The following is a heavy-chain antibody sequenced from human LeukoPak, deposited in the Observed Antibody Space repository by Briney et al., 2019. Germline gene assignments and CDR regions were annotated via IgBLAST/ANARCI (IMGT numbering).Heavy chain of an antibody. Sequence: PGGLRRLSCAASGFTFSTNSMNWVRQAPGKALEWVSSISSSSSYIYYADSVKGRLTISRDNAKNPPSLQVDSLRAADTPLYKCARDVYHSSGYSTPHWGKGNLVTVSS. V-gene: IGHV3-21*01. CDR3: ARDVYHSSGYSTPH. CDR1: GFTFSTNS. CDR2: ISSSSSYI. J-gene: IGHJ4*02. D-gene: IGHD3-22*01.